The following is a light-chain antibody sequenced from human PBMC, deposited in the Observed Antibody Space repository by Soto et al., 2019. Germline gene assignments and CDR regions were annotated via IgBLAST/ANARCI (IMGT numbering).Light chain of an antibody. CDR1: GSDIADYNY. CDR2: DFN. CDR3: SSYTTTNTLE. J-gene: IGLJ2*01. V-gene: IGLV2-14*03. Sequence: QSVLTQPASVSGSPGQSITIPCTGTGSDIADYNYVSWYQHHPGKAPKLMIYDFNRRPSGVSDRFSGSKSGSTPSLTISGLQPEDEADYYCSSYTTTNTLEFGGGTKVTVL.